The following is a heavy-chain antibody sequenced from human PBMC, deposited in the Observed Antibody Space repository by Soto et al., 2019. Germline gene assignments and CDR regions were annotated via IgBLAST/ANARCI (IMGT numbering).Heavy chain of an antibody. D-gene: IGHD3-16*02. CDR2: ISSSSSYI. J-gene: IGHJ4*02. V-gene: IGHV3-21*01. CDR1: GFTFSSYS. CDR3: AKEAGELSTRSFDY. Sequence: EVQLVEPGGGLVKPGGSLRLSCAASGFTFSSYSMNWVRQAPGKGLEWVSSISSSSSYIYYADSVKGRFTISRDNAKNSLYLQMNSLRAEDTAVYYCAKEAGELSTRSFDYWGQGTLVTVSS.